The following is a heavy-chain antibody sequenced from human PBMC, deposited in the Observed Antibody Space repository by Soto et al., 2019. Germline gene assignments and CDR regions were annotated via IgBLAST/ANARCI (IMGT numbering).Heavy chain of an antibody. D-gene: IGHD5-18*01. CDR1: GFTFSSYA. J-gene: IGHJ4*02. CDR2: ISGSGGST. Sequence: HPGGSLRLCCAASGFTFSSYAMSWVRQAPGKGLEWVSAISGSGGSTYYADSVKGRFTISRDNSKNTPYLQMNSLRAEDTAVYYCAKKIYSHTAMVTGYFDYWGQGTLVTVSS. CDR3: AKKIYSHTAMVTGYFDY. V-gene: IGHV3-23*01.